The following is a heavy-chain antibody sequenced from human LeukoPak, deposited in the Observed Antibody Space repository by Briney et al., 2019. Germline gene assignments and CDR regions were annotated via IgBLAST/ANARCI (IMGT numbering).Heavy chain of an antibody. D-gene: IGHD3-22*01. Sequence: SETLSLTCAVYGGSFSGYYWSWIRQPPGEGLEWIGEINHSGSTNYNPSLKSRVTISVDTSKNQFSLKLSSVTAADTAVYYCARGRRSSWVIVVVTPRVVFDYWGQGTLVTVSS. J-gene: IGHJ4*02. V-gene: IGHV4-34*01. CDR3: ARGRRSSWVIVVVTPRVVFDY. CDR2: INHSGST. CDR1: GGSFSGYY.